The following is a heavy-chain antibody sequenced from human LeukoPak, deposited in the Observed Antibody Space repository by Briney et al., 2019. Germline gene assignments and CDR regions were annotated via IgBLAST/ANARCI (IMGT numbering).Heavy chain of an antibody. J-gene: IGHJ4*02. Sequence: ASVKVSCKASGGTFTSYAISWVRHAPGQGLEWMGGIIPIFGTANYAQKFQGRVTITADESTSTAYMELSSLRSEDTAVYYCARGVSGYDYHPGYWGQGTLVTVSS. CDR3: ARGVSGYDYHPGY. D-gene: IGHD5-12*01. CDR2: IIPIFGTA. V-gene: IGHV1-69*13. CDR1: GGTFTSYA.